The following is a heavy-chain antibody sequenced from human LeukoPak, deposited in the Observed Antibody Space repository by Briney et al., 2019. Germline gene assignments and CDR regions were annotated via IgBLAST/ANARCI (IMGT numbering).Heavy chain of an antibody. CDR3: ARSRGYRYGYFYYGMDV. Sequence: GGSLRLSCAAAGFTFSNYGFHWVRQAPGKGLEWVTLIWYDGSNKYYADSVKGRFTISRDNSKNTLYLQMNSLRAEDTAVYYCARSRGYRYGYFYYGMDVWGQGTTVTVSS. CDR1: GFTFSNYG. J-gene: IGHJ6*02. V-gene: IGHV3-33*01. D-gene: IGHD5-18*01. CDR2: IWYDGSNK.